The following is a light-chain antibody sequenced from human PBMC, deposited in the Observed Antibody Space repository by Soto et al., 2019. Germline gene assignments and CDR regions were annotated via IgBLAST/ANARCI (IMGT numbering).Light chain of an antibody. CDR2: WAS. CDR3: QQFYSTPHT. J-gene: IGKJ2*01. Sequence: DIVMTQSPDSLAVSLGERATINCKSSQSVLYSPNKRNCLAWFQQKPGQPPKLLIYWASTRESGVPDRFSGSGSGTDFTLTISSLQAEDVAVYYCQQFYSTPHTFGQGTNLEIK. CDR1: QSVLYSPNKRNC. V-gene: IGKV4-1*01.